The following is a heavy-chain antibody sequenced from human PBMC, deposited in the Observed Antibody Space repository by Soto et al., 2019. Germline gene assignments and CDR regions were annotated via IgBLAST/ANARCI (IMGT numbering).Heavy chain of an antibody. CDR3: ARDPGLGYYYDSSVDY. Sequence: ASVKVSFKASGYTFTSYGISWVRQAPGQGLEWMGWISAYNGNTDYAQKLQGRVTMTTDTSTSTAYMELRSLRSDDTAVYYCARDPGLGYYYDSSVDYWGQGTLVTVSS. CDR1: GYTFTSYG. V-gene: IGHV1-18*04. J-gene: IGHJ4*02. CDR2: ISAYNGNT. D-gene: IGHD3-22*01.